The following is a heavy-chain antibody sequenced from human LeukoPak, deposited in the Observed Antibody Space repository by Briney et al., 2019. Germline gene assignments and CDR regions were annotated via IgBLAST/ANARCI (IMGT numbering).Heavy chain of an antibody. Sequence: ASVKVSCKASGYTFTGYYMHWVRQAPGQGREWMGWINPNSGGTNYAQKFQGRVTMTRDTSISTAYMELSRLRSDDTAVYYCARGRGYSYGYFDYWGQGTLVTVSS. CDR2: INPNSGGT. J-gene: IGHJ4*02. V-gene: IGHV1-2*02. CDR1: GYTFTGYY. D-gene: IGHD5-18*01. CDR3: ARGRGYSYGYFDY.